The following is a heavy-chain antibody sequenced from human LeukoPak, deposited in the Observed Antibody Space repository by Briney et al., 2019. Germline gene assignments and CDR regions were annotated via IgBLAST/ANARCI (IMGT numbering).Heavy chain of an antibody. CDR1: GYTFTTYW. D-gene: IGHD2-15*01. Sequence: GESLRISCKGSGYTFTTYWISWVRQMPGKGLEWMGRIGPSDSYINYSPSLQGHVTISTDKSVSTVYLRWSSLQASDTAMSYCARQEYCSGGSCYTWFDPWGQGTLVTVSS. CDR3: ARQEYCSGGSCYTWFDP. V-gene: IGHV5-10-1*01. J-gene: IGHJ5*02. CDR2: IGPSDSYI.